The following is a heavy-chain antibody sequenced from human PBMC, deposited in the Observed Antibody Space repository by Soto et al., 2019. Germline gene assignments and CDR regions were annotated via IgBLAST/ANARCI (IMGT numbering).Heavy chain of an antibody. CDR1: GFTFSSYA. V-gene: IGHV3-23*01. D-gene: IGHD3-3*01. J-gene: IGHJ4*02. Sequence: GGSLRLSCAASGFTFSSYAMSWVRQAPGKGLEWVSAISGSGGSTYYADSVKGRFTISRDNSKNTLYLQMNSLRAEDTAVYYCAKDLEGGSGGYYFDYWGQGTLVTVSS. CDR2: ISGSGGST. CDR3: AKDLEGGSGGYYFDY.